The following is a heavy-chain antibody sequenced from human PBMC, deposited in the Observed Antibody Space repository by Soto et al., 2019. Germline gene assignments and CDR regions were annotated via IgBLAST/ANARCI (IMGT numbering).Heavy chain of an antibody. CDR3: ARGQATMVVVVGDY. Sequence: QVQLVQSGAEVKKPGASVKVSCKASGYTFTSYGISWVRQAPGQGLEWMGWISAYNGNTNYAQKRLDRGTVTTDTYTSTAYMELRSLRPDDTAVYYCARGQATMVVVVGDYWGQGTLVTVSS. CDR2: ISAYNGNT. J-gene: IGHJ4*02. CDR1: GYTFTSYG. V-gene: IGHV1-18*01. D-gene: IGHD3-22*01.